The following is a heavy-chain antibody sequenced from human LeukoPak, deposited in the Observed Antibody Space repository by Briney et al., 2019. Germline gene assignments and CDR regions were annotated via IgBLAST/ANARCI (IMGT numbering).Heavy chain of an antibody. CDR1: GGTFSSYA. V-gene: IGHV1-69*05. Sequence: GASVKVSCKASGGTFSSYAISWVRQAPGQGLEWMGGIIPIFGTANYAQKFQGRVTITTDESTSTAYMELSSLRSEDTAVYYCARGGTIFGVATWGQGTLATVSS. D-gene: IGHD3-3*01. CDR2: IIPIFGTA. J-gene: IGHJ5*02. CDR3: ARGGTIFGVAT.